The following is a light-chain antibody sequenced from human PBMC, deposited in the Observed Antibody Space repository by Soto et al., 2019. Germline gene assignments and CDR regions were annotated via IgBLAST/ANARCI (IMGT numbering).Light chain of an antibody. CDR2: EVS. V-gene: IGKV2D-29*01. Sequence: EIVLTQSPLSLSVTPGQPASISCKSSQGPVYSDVETYLYWYLLKSGQPPQLLISEVSNRFSGVSDRFSGRGSGTDFTLKISRVDLEDVGVYYCMQSIQLPITCGQGTRLEIK. CDR3: MQSIQLPIT. J-gene: IGKJ5*01. CDR1: QGPVYSDVETY.